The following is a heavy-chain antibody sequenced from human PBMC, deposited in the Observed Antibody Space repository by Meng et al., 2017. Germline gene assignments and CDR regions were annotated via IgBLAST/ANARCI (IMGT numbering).Heavy chain of an antibody. Sequence: GESLKISCAASGFTFSSYWMSWVRQAPGKGLEWVANIKQDGSEKYYVDSVKGRFTISRDSAKNSLYLQMNSLRAEDTAVYYCARGRYSGSYWMPGYFDLWGRGTLVTVSS. D-gene: IGHD1-26*01. J-gene: IGHJ2*01. V-gene: IGHV3-7*01. CDR2: IKQDGSEK. CDR1: GFTFSSYW. CDR3: ARGRYSGSYWMPGYFDL.